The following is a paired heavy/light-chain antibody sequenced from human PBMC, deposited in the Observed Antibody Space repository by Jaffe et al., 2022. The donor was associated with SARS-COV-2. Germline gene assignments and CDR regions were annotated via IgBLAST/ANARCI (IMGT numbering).Light chain of an antibody. CDR2: DVN. CDR1: SSDVGAYNF. J-gene: IGLJ3*02. V-gene: IGLV2-14*03. CDR3: NSYTTISTWL. Sequence: QSALTQPASVSGSPGQSITISCTGTSSDVGAYNFVSWYQQHPGKAPKVMIYDVNKRASGVPDRFSGSKSGNTASLTISGLQPEDEADYYCNSYTTISTWLFGGGTKLTVL.
Heavy chain of an antibody. CDR3: ASGNYYSMDV. V-gene: IGHV3-74*01. J-gene: IGHJ6*02. CDR1: GFTSGNYW. CDR2: ISSGGVIP. D-gene: IGHD3-10*01. Sequence: EVQLVESGGGLVQPGGSLRLSCEDSGFTSGNYWMHWVRQAPGKGLVWVSRISSGGVIPSYADSVKGRFTISRDSAKNTLYLQMNSLRAEDTAIYYCASGNYYSMDVWGQGTTVTVSS.